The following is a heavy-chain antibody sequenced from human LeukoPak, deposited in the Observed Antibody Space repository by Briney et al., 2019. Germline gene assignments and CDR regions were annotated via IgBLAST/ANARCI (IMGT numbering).Heavy chain of an antibody. D-gene: IGHD3-3*01. Sequence: PSQTLSLTCTVTGGSISSGSCYWSWIRQPAGKGLEWIGRIYTSGSTNYNPSLKSRVTISVDTSKNQFSLKLSSVTAADTAVYYCARQRAGLRLFDYWGQGTLVTVSS. CDR3: ARQRAGLRLFDY. CDR1: GGSISSGSCY. CDR2: IYTSGST. V-gene: IGHV4-61*02. J-gene: IGHJ4*02.